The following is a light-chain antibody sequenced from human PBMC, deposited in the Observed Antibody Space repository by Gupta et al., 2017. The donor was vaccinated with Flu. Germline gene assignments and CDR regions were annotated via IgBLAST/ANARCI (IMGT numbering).Light chain of an antibody. Sequence: EVVMTQSPATLSVSPGERATLSCRSSQVIKTYVAWYQQKPGQAPRLLIYGASTRATDFPDRFSGSGSGTEFTLTISGLQPEDSAVYFCQQYNNWPVTFGGGAKVELK. CDR2: GAS. CDR1: QVIKTY. V-gene: IGKV3-15*01. CDR3: QQYNNWPVT. J-gene: IGKJ4*01.